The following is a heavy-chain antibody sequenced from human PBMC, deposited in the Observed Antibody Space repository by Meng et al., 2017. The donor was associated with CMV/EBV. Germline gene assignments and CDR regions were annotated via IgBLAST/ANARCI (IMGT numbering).Heavy chain of an antibody. D-gene: IGHD2-2*01. J-gene: IGHJ5*02. V-gene: IGHV4-39*07. CDR3: ARDRDIVVVPGDPWFDP. Sequence: HLLESGPGLCMPWGTRSLTWTYSGVSVRIRSYYWCWIRQTPGKGLEWIGSIYYSGSTYYNPSLKSRVTISVDTSRNQFSLKLSSVTAADTAVYYCARDRDIVVVPGDPWFDPWGQGTLVTVSS. CDR2: IYYSGST. CDR1: GVSVRIRSYY.